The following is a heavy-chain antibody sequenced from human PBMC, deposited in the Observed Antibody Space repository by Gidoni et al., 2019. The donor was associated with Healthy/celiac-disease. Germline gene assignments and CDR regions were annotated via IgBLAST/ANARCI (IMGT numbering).Heavy chain of an antibody. V-gene: IGHV4-30-2*01. CDR1: GASISSGGYS. CDR2: IYHSGST. CDR3: ARALYYYDSSGYGNWFDP. J-gene: IGHJ5*02. Sequence: QLQLQESGSGLVKPSQTLSLTCAVSGASISSGGYSWSWIRQPPGKGLEWIGYIYHSGSTYYNPSLKSRVTISVDRSKNQFSLKLSSVTAADTAVYYCARALYYYDSSGYGNWFDPWGQGTLVTVSS. D-gene: IGHD3-22*01.